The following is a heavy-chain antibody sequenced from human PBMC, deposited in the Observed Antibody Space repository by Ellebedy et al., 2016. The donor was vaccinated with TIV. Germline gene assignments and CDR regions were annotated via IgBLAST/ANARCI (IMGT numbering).Heavy chain of an antibody. V-gene: IGHV3-23*01. CDR1: GFTFSSYD. Sequence: GESLKISXAASGFTFSSYDMSWVRQAPGKGLEWVSTVTISGGGSTYYADSVRGRFTISRDNSKNTLYLEMNSLRAEDTAVYYCVRAPRGQYYFDYWGQGTLVTVSS. CDR2: VTISGGGST. J-gene: IGHJ4*02. D-gene: IGHD5-12*01. CDR3: VRAPRGQYYFDY.